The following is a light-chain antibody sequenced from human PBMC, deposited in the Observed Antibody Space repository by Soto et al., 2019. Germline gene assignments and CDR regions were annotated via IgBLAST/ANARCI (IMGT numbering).Light chain of an antibody. Sequence: QSVLTQPPSASGTPGQRVTIYCSGSSSNIGSNYVYWYHQLPGTSPKLLIYSNNQRPSGVPDRFSGSKSGTSASLAISGLRSEDEADYYCAAWDDSLSGYVFGTGTKVTVL. CDR1: SSNIGSNY. CDR2: SNN. J-gene: IGLJ1*01. CDR3: AAWDDSLSGYV. V-gene: IGLV1-47*02.